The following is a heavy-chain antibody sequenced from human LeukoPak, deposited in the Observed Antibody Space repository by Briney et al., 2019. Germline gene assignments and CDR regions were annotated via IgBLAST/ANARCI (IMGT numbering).Heavy chain of an antibody. J-gene: IGHJ4*02. D-gene: IGHD2-21*02. CDR3: ARTAVHVWL. Sequence: PSETLSLTCTVSGGSINDYDLSWIRQPPGKGLEWIGYIYVSGSSNYNPSLKSRVTMSIDTSKRYFSLRLTSVAASDTAIYYCARTAVHVWLWGQGTLVTVSS. V-gene: IGHV4-4*08. CDR1: GGSINDYD. CDR2: IYVSGSS.